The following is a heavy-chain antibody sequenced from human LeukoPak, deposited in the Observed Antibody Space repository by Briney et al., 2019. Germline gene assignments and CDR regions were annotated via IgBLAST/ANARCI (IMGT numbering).Heavy chain of an antibody. CDR2: TKQDGSEK. CDR3: ATPIVGATTLKVAFDI. D-gene: IGHD1-26*01. Sequence: QPGGSLRLSCAASGFTFSSYWMSWVRQAPGKGLEWVANTKQDGSEKYYVDSVKGRFTISRDNAKNSLYLQMNSLRAEDTAVYYCATPIVGATTLKVAFDIWGQGTMVTVSS. J-gene: IGHJ3*02. V-gene: IGHV3-7*01. CDR1: GFTFSSYW.